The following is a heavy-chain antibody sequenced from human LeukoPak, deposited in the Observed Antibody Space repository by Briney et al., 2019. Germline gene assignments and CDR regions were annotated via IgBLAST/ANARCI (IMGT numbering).Heavy chain of an antibody. J-gene: IGHJ4*02. CDR3: ARHYYYGSGSYPYYFDY. Sequence: SETLSLTCAVSGDSISSTNWWSWVRQPPGEGLEWIGSIYYSGSTYYNPSLKSRVTISVDTSKNQFSLKLSSVTAADTAVYYCARHYYYGSGSYPYYFDYWGQGTLVTVSS. D-gene: IGHD3-10*01. V-gene: IGHV4-39*01. CDR1: GDSISSTNW. CDR2: IYYSGST.